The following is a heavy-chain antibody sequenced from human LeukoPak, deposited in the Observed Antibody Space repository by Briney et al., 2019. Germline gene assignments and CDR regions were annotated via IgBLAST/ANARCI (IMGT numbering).Heavy chain of an antibody. Sequence: GGSLRLSCAASGFTFSSYGMHWVRQAPGKGLEWVSAISGSGGSTYYADSVKGRFTISRDNSKNTLYLQMNSLRAEDTAVYYCAKVWASMISSGTPWGQGTLFTVPS. CDR1: GFTFSSYG. CDR3: AKVWASMISSGTP. D-gene: IGHD6-19*01. V-gene: IGHV3-23*01. J-gene: IGHJ5*02. CDR2: ISGSGGST.